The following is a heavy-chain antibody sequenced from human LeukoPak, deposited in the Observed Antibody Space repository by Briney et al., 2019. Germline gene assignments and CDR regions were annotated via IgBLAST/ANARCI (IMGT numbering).Heavy chain of an antibody. CDR3: ARHGGTFDP. Sequence: SETLSLTCTVSGDSISSYDWSCIREPPGKGLEWIGYAYHSGITNYNPSLKSRVTISVDTSESQFSLRLSSVTAADTAIYYCARHGGTFDPWGQAILVTVSS. D-gene: IGHD1-1*01. CDR2: AYHSGIT. V-gene: IGHV4-59*01. J-gene: IGHJ5*02. CDR1: GDSISSYD.